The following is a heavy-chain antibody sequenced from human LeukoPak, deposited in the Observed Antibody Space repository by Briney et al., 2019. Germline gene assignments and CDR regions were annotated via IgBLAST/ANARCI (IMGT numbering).Heavy chain of an antibody. CDR2: INHSGST. V-gene: IGHV4-34*01. J-gene: IGHJ6*03. CDR1: GGSFSGDY. D-gene: IGHD3-22*01. Sequence: SETLSLTCAVYGGSFSGDYWSWIRQPPGKGLEWIGEINHSGSTNYNPSLKSRVTISVDTSKNQFSLKLSSVTAADTAVYYCASSHYYDSSGYYPIYYMDVWGKGTTVTVSS. CDR3: ASSHYYDSSGYYPIYYMDV.